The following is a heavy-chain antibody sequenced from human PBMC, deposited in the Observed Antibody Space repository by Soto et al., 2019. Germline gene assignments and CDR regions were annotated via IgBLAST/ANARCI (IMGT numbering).Heavy chain of an antibody. CDR1: GFTFSSYA. CDR2: ISYDGSNK. J-gene: IGHJ4*02. CDR3: ARDYSYGTNSPDF. D-gene: IGHD5-18*01. Sequence: QVQVVKSGGGVVQPGRSLRLSCAASGFTFSSYAMHWVRQAPGKGLEWVAVISYDGSNKYYADSVKGRFTISRDNSKNTLYLQMNSLRAEDTAVYYCARDYSYGTNSPDFWGQGTLVTVSS. V-gene: IGHV3-30-3*01.